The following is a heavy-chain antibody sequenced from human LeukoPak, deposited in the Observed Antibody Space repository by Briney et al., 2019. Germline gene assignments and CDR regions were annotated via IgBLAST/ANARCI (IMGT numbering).Heavy chain of an antibody. CDR2: IYTSGST. Sequence: SQTLSLTCTVSGGSISSGSYYWSWIRQPAGKGLEWIGRIYTSGSTNYNPSLKSRVTISVDTSKNQFSLKLSPVTAADTAVYYCARAPTTPYYYYMDVWGKGTTVTVSS. CDR1: GGSISSGSYY. CDR3: ARAPTTPYYYYMDV. V-gene: IGHV4-61*02. J-gene: IGHJ6*03. D-gene: IGHD4-11*01.